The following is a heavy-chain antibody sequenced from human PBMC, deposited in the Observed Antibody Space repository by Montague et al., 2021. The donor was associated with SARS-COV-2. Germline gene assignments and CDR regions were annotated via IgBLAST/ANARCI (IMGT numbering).Heavy chain of an antibody. CDR1: GGSMISGGYY. J-gene: IGHJ6*02. Sequence: TLSLTCNVSGGSMISGGYYWSWIRQPPGKGMEWIGYVYTGGSTYHNPSLKSRVTISEDMSKNQFSLSLTSATAADTAVYYCVRDGGLRFSGGAMDVWGPGTTVTVSS. D-gene: IGHD3-3*01. V-gene: IGHV4-31*03. CDR3: VRDGGLRFSGGAMDV. CDR2: VYTGGST.